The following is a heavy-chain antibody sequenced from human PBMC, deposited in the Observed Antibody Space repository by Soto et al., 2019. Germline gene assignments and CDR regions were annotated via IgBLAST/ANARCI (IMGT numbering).Heavy chain of an antibody. J-gene: IGHJ6*02. CDR1: GFTFSGSA. V-gene: IGHV3-73*01. CDR2: IRSKANSYAT. Sequence: GGSLRLSCAASGFTFSGSAMHWVRQASGKGLEWVGRIRSKANSYATAYAASVKGRFTISRDDSKNTAYLQMNSLKTEDTAVYYCTRGYSRYDYYYYGMDVWGQGTTVTVSS. CDR3: TRGYSRYDYYYYGMDV. D-gene: IGHD5-12*01.